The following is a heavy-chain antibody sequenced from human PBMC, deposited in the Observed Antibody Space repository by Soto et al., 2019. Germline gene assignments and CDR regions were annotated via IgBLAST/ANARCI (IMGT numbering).Heavy chain of an antibody. J-gene: IGHJ6*02. Sequence: QVQLVQSGAEVKKPGASVKVSCKASGYTLTSYAMNWVRQAPGQRLEWMGWINADNGNTKYSQKFQGRVTITRETSASTAYMELRSLRSEDMAVYYCARAPLRYYAMDVWGQGTTVTVSS. V-gene: IGHV1-3*01. CDR3: ARAPLRYYAMDV. CDR1: GYTLTSYA. CDR2: INADNGNT.